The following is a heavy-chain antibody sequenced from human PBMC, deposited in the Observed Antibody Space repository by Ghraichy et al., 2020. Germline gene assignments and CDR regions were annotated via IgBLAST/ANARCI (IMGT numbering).Heavy chain of an antibody. D-gene: IGHD2-15*01. Sequence: ESLNISCAASGFTFDDYAMHWVRQAPGKGLEWVSLISGDGGSTYYADSVKGRFTISRDNSKNSLYLQMNSLRTEDTALYYCAKDIGGAATVSDAFDIWGKGTMVTVSS. J-gene: IGHJ3*02. V-gene: IGHV3-43*02. CDR3: AKDIGGAATVSDAFDI. CDR2: ISGDGGST. CDR1: GFTFDDYA.